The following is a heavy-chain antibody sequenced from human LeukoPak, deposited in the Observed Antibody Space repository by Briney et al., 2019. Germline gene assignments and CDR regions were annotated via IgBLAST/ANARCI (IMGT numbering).Heavy chain of an antibody. CDR2: IILILGIA. CDR3: ARDGAPVPKYCSGGSCYKSDY. CDR1: GGTFSSYA. J-gene: IGHJ4*02. V-gene: IGHV1-69*04. D-gene: IGHD2-15*01. Sequence: SVTVSCKASGGTFSSYAISWVRQAPGQGLEWMGRIILILGIANYAQKFQGRVTITADKSTSTAYMELSSLRSEDTAVYYCARDGAPVPKYCSGGSCYKSDYWGQGTLVTVSS.